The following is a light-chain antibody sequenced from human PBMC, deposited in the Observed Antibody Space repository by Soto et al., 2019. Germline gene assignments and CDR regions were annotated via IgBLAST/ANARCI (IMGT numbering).Light chain of an antibody. Sequence: LTQPASVSGSPGQSIAISCTGTSGDIGTYNLVSWYQQHPGKAPKLMISEVNKRPSGVSDRFSGSKSGDTASLTISGLRTEDEADYYCCSFAGSGTGAFGTGTKVTVL. CDR3: CSFAGSGTGA. CDR1: SGDIGTYNL. V-gene: IGLV2-23*02. CDR2: EVN. J-gene: IGLJ1*01.